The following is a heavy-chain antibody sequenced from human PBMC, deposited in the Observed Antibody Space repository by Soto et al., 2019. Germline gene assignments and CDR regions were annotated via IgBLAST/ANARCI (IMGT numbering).Heavy chain of an antibody. CDR3: ARQQRDPTYNWFDP. J-gene: IGHJ5*02. D-gene: IGHD6-13*01. V-gene: IGHV3-21*01. CDR2: ISSSSSYI. CDR1: GFTFSSYS. Sequence: GGSLRLSCAASGFTFSSYSMNWVRQATGKGLEWVSSISSSSSYIYYADSVKGRFTISRDNAKNSLYLQMNSLRAEDTAVYYCARQQRDPTYNWFDPWGQGTLVTVSS.